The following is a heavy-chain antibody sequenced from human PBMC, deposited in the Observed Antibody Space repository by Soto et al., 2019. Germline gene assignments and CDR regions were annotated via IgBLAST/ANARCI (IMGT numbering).Heavy chain of an antibody. V-gene: IGHV1-18*01. Sequence: QVQLVQSGAEVKKPGASVKVSCKTSGYTFSSYGISWVRQAPGQGLEWMGWISTYKGDTHYVQNLQGRVTLTTDTSTSTAYMELRSLRSDDTAVYYRARAYGDYDFDYWGQGTLVTVSS. J-gene: IGHJ4*02. D-gene: IGHD4-17*01. CDR3: ARAYGDYDFDY. CDR2: ISTYKGDT. CDR1: GYTFSSYG.